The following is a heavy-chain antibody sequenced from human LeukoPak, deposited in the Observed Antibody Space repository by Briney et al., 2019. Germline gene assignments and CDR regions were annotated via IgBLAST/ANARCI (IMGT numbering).Heavy chain of an antibody. CDR2: IIPIFGTA. J-gene: IGHJ4*02. CDR3: ARDSSYYGSGSQPQYYFDY. V-gene: IGHV1-69*13. D-gene: IGHD3-10*01. Sequence: ASVKVSCKASGYTFTAFYMHWVRQAPGQGLEWMGGIIPIFGTANYAQKFQGRVTITADESTSTAYMELSSLRSEDTAVYYCARDSSYYGSGSQPQYYFDYWGQGTLVTVSS. CDR1: GYTFTAFY.